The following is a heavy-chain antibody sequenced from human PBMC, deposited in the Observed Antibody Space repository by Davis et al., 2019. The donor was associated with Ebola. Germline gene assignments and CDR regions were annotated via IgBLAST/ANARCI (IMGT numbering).Heavy chain of an antibody. CDR1: GYTFTGYY. J-gene: IGHJ6*02. D-gene: IGHD2-2*01. V-gene: IGHV1-2*04. CDR2: INPNSGGT. Sequence: ASVKVSCKASGYTFTGYYMHWVRQAPGQGLEWMGWINPNSGGTNYAQKFQGWVAMTRDTSISTAYMELSRLRSDDTAVYYCARDRQLPDYYYYGMDVWGQGTTVTVSS. CDR3: ARDRQLPDYYYYGMDV.